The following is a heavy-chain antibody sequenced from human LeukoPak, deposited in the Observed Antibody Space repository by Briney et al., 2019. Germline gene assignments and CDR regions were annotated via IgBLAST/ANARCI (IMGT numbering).Heavy chain of an antibody. CDR2: ISTSGGST. V-gene: IGHV3-23*01. CDR3: ARDNAGYDY. CDR1: GFTFSTYA. D-gene: IGHD5-12*01. J-gene: IGHJ4*02. Sequence: PGGPLRLSCTASGFTFSTYAMSWVRQAPGKGLDWVSAISTSGGSTYYADSVTGRFTISRDNSKNSLYLQMNSLRAEDTAVYYCARDNAGYDYWGQGTLVTVSS.